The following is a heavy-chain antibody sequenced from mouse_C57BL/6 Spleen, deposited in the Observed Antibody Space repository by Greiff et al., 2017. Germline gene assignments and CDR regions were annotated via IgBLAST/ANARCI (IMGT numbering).Heavy chain of an antibody. CDR1: GFNIKDDY. D-gene: IGHD1-1*01. V-gene: IGHV14-4*01. J-gene: IGHJ2*01. CDR2: IDPENGDT. Sequence: VQLQQSGAELVRPGASVKLSCTASGFNIKDDYMHWVKQRPEQGLEWIGWIDPENGDTEYASKFQGKATITADTSSNTAYLQLSSLTSEDTAVYYCTTSPPGSSNFDDWGQGTTLTVSS. CDR3: TTSPPGSSNFDD.